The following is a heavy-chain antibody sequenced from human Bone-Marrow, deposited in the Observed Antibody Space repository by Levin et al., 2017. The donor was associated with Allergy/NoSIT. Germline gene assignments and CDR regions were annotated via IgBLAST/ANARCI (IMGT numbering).Heavy chain of an antibody. CDR1: GGSLSTYY. Sequence: PSETLSLTCSVSGGSLSTYYWSWFRQSPENGLEWIGYIYYTGTTNYSPSLNPSLNSRISISIDGSKKQFSLIMTSVTAADTAVYYCARVFGIAVADSWGQGLLVTVSS. CDR3: ARVFGIAVADS. CDR2: IYYTGTT. D-gene: IGHD6-19*01. V-gene: IGHV4-59*01. J-gene: IGHJ5*02.